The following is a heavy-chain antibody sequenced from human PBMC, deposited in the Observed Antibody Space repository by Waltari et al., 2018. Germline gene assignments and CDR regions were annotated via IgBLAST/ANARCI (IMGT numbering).Heavy chain of an antibody. CDR1: GFTFSRYA. CDR3: AKWTSWWFDGSDHYFDC. Sequence: EVQLLESGGGLVQPGGSLRLSCAASGFTFSRYAMTWVRQAPGKGLEWVSATRGRGGRTDHADSAKGRFTISRDNSKNTLYLQMDSLRAEDTAVYYCAKWTSWWFDGSDHYFDCWGQGTLVTVSS. CDR2: TRGRGGRT. J-gene: IGHJ4*02. D-gene: IGHD2-8*02. V-gene: IGHV3-23*01.